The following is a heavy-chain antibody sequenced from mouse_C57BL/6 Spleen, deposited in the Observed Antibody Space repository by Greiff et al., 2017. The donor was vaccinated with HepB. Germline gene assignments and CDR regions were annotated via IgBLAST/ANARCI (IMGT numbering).Heavy chain of an antibody. CDR3: ARSSYYYGSSYSWFAY. V-gene: IGHV1-64*01. CDR2: IHPNSGST. D-gene: IGHD1-1*01. CDR1: GYTFTSYW. Sequence: VQLQQSGAELVKPGASVKLSCKASGYTFTSYWMHWVKQRPGQGLEWIGMIHPNSGSTNYNEKFKSKAQLTVDKSSSTAYMQLSSLTSEDSPVYYCARSSYYYGSSYSWFAYWGQGTLVTVSA. J-gene: IGHJ3*01.